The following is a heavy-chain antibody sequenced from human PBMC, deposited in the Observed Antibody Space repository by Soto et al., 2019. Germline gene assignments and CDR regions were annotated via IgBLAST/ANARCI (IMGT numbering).Heavy chain of an antibody. V-gene: IGHV1-3*01. D-gene: IGHD2-15*01. CDR2: INAGNGNT. CDR3: ARNSRYCSGGSCYSYYFGY. CDR1: GYTFTSYA. Sequence: ASVKVSCKASGYTFTSYAMHWVRQAPGQRLEWMGWINAGNGNTKYSQKFQGRVTITRDTSASTAYMELSSLRSEDTAVYYCARNSRYCSGGSCYSYYFGYWGQGTLVTVSS. J-gene: IGHJ4*02.